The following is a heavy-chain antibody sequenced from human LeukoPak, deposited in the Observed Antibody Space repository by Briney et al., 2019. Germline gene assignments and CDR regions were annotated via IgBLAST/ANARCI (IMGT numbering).Heavy chain of an antibody. CDR1: GYTFTSYD. Sequence: ASVKVSCKASGYTFTSYDINWVRQATGQGLEWMGWMNPNSGNAGYAQKFQGRVTMTRNTSISTAYMELSSLRSEDTAVYYCARAGTERYSSSWYGPDYYGMDVWGQGTTVTVSS. CDR2: MNPNSGNA. CDR3: ARAGTERYSSSWYGPDYYGMDV. D-gene: IGHD6-13*01. J-gene: IGHJ6*02. V-gene: IGHV1-8*01.